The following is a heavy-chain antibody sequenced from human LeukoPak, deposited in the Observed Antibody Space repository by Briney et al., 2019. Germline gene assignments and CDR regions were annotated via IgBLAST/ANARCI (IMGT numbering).Heavy chain of an antibody. Sequence: PGGSLRLSCAASGFTFSSYGMHWVRQAPGKGLEWVAIIWYDGSNKYYADSVKGRFTISRDNSKLYLQMNSLRAEDTAVYYCARDPASRTTYFDYWGQGTLVTVSS. CDR3: ARDPASRTTYFDY. D-gene: IGHD1-1*01. V-gene: IGHV3-33*01. CDR2: IWYDGSNK. J-gene: IGHJ4*02. CDR1: GFTFSSYG.